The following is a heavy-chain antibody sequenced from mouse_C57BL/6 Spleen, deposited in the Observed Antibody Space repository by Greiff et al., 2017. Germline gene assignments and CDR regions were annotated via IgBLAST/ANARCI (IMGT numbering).Heavy chain of an antibody. V-gene: IGHV1-19*01. J-gene: IGHJ1*03. CDR3: AREEIYYYGSRGYFDV. D-gene: IGHD1-1*01. Sequence: EVQGVESGPVLVKPGASVKMSCKASGYTFTDYYMNWVKQSHGKSLEWIGVINPYNGGTSYNQKFKGKATLTVDKSSSTAYMELNSLTSEDSAVYYCAREEIYYYGSRGYFDVWGTGTTVTVSS. CDR1: GYTFTDYY. CDR2: INPYNGGT.